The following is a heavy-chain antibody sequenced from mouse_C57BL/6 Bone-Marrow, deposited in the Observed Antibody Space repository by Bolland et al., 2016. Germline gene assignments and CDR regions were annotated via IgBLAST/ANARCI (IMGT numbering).Heavy chain of an antibody. V-gene: IGHV3-6*01. D-gene: IGHD1-1*02. J-gene: IGHJ3*01. Sequence: YISYDGSNNYNPSLKNRISITRDTSKNQFFLKLNSVTTEDTATYYCASRGAMDYWGQGTLV. CDR2: ISYDGSN. CDR3: ASRGAMDY.